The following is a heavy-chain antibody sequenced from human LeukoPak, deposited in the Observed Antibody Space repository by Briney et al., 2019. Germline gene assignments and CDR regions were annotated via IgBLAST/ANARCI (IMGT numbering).Heavy chain of an antibody. CDR2: ISSSSSNI. CDR3: ARCTTGRTFGSLREIKRSREIDY. CDR1: GWIFSSCI. J-gene: IGHJ4*02. D-gene: IGHD1-1*01. V-gene: IGHV3-21*01. Sequence: GWSLRLSCAACGWIFSSCILNWVGQAAGKGREWVSSISSSSSNIYYADSVKGRFTISRDNAKNSLYLQMNSLRVEDTAVYYCARCTTGRTFGSLREIKRSREIDYWGQGTLVTVSS.